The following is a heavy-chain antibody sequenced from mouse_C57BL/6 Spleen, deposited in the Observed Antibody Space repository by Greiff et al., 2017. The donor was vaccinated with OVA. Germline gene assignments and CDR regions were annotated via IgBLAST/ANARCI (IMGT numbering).Heavy chain of an antibody. Sequence: ESGGGLVKPGGSLKLSCAASGFTFSDYGMHWVRQAPEKGLEWVAYISSGSSTIYYADTVKGRFTISRDNAKNTLFLQMTSLRSEDTAMYYCARKNYSNWFAYWGQGTLVTVSA. CDR2: ISSGSSTI. CDR1: GFTFSDYG. J-gene: IGHJ3*01. V-gene: IGHV5-17*01. CDR3: ARKNYSNWFAY. D-gene: IGHD2-5*01.